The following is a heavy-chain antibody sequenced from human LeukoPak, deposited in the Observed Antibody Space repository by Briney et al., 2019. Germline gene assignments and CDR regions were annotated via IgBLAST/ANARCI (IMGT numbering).Heavy chain of an antibody. CDR1: GFTFTSSA. CDR3: AASHSYVPYYYMDV. V-gene: IGHV1-58*01. J-gene: IGHJ6*03. Sequence: SVKVSCKASGFTFTSSAVQWVRQARGQRLEWIGWIVVGSGNTNYAQKFQERVTITRDMSTSTAYMELSSLRSEDTAVYYCAASHSYVPYYYMDVWGKGTTVTVSS. D-gene: IGHD3-10*02. CDR2: IVVGSGNT.